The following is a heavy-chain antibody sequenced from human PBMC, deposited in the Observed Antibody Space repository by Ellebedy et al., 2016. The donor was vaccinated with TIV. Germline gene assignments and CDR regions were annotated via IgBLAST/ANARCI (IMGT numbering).Heavy chain of an antibody. CDR1: GFSLSTSGVG. V-gene: IGHV2-5*02. J-gene: IGHJ3*02. CDR3: AHRIGGHDI. CDR2: IYWDDDK. Sequence: SGPTLVKPTQTLTLPCTFSGFSLSTSGVGVGWIRQPPGKALEWLALIYWDDDKRYSPSLKSRLTITKDTSKNQVVLTRTNMNPVDTATYYCAHRIGGHDIWGQGTMVTVSS.